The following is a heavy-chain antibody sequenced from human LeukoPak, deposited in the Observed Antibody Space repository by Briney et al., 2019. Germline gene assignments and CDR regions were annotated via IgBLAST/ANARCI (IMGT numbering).Heavy chain of an antibody. CDR1: GGSISSYY. J-gene: IGHJ4*02. CDR3: ARALGIAVAGSLDY. V-gene: IGHV4-59*01. CDR2: IYYSGST. D-gene: IGHD6-19*01. Sequence: ETLSLTCTVSGGSISSYYWSWIRQPPGKGLEWIGYIYYSGSTNYNPSLKSRVTISVDTSKNQFSLKLSSVTAADTAVYYCARALGIAVAGSLDYWGQGTLVTVSS.